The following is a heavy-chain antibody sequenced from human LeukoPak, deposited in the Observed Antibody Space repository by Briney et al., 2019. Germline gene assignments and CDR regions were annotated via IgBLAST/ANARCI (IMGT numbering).Heavy chain of an antibody. D-gene: IGHD1-26*01. J-gene: IGHJ3*02. V-gene: IGHV3-NL1*01. CDR1: GFTFSSYG. CDR3: ASSRGSYLNDAFDI. CDR2: IYSGGST. Sequence: GGALRLSCAASGFTFSSYGMHWVRQAPGKGLEWVSVIYSGGSTYYADSVKGRFTISRDNSKNTLYLQMNSLRAEDTAVYYCASSRGSYLNDAFDIWGQGTMVTVSS.